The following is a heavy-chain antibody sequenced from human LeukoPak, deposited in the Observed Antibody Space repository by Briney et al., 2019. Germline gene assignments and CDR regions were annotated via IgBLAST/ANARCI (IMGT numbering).Heavy chain of an antibody. D-gene: IGHD6-13*01. CDR2: IYYSGST. CDR1: GDSITSSYYY. J-gene: IGHJ4*02. CDR3: ARQRDAAAGTDY. Sequence: SETLSLTCTVSGDSITSSYYYWGWIRQPPGKGLEWIGSIYYSGSTYSNPSLKSRVTISEDTSKNQFSLNLSSVTAADTAVYYCARQRDAAAGTDYWGQGILVTVSS. V-gene: IGHV4-39*01.